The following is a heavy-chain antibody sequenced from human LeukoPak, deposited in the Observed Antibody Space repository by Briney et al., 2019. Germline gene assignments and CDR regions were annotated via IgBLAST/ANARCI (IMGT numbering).Heavy chain of an antibody. J-gene: IGHJ6*04. CDR1: GFTFTTYW. V-gene: IGHV3-7*01. D-gene: IGHD3-10*02. Sequence: GGSLRLSCAPSGFTFTTYWMSWARHAPGEGLEWVANIKQDGTEKYYVDSVKGRFTISRDNAKNSLYLQMNGLRAEDTAVYYCAELGITMIGGVWGKGTTVTVSS. CDR2: IKQDGTEK. CDR3: AELGITMIGGV.